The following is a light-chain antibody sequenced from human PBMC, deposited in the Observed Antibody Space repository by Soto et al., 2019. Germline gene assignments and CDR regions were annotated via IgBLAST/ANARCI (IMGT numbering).Light chain of an antibody. CDR3: QQYETNPKT. Sequence: EVVLTQSPATLSLSPGERATLPCRASQSVSSSYLAWYQQKPGQAPRLLIYGASSRATGIPDRFSGSGAGTDFTLTISRLQPEDFATYYCQQYETNPKTFGQGTKVDIK. J-gene: IGKJ1*01. CDR2: GAS. CDR1: QSVSSSY. V-gene: IGKV3-20*01.